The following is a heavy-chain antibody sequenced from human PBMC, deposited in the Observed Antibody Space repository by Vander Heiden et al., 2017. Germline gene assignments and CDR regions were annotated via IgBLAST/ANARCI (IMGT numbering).Heavy chain of an antibody. J-gene: IGHJ4*02. V-gene: IGHV2-26*01. CDR3: ARTLYGGGACEYDFDY. Sequence: QVTLKESGPVLVKPTETLTLTCTVSGFSLSNARMGVSWIRQPPGKALEWLAHSCSNDEKSYSKAPKIRLTITKDTYKSQVALTMTNMDPVATDTYYCARTLYGGGACEYDFDYWGQGTLVTVSS. CDR1: GFSLSNARMG. D-gene: IGHD2-21*02. CDR2: SCSNDEK.